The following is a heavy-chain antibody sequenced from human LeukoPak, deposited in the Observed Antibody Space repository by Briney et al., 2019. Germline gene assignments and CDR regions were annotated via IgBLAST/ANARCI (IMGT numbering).Heavy chain of an antibody. CDR3: ARDVSDIVVVVAATLTYFQH. D-gene: IGHD2-15*01. Sequence: GRSLRLSCAASGLTFSSYAMHWVRQAPGKGLEWVAVISYDGSNKYYADSVKGRFTIFRDNSKNTLYLQMNSLRAEDTAVYYCARDVSDIVVVVAATLTYFQHWGQGTLVTVSS. J-gene: IGHJ1*01. V-gene: IGHV3-30-3*01. CDR2: ISYDGSNK. CDR1: GLTFSSYA.